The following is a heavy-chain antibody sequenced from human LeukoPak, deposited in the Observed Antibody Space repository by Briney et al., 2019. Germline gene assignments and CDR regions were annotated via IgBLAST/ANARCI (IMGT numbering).Heavy chain of an antibody. CDR1: RGTFSSYA. CDR2: IIPIFGTA. Sequence: SVKVSCKASRGTFSSYAISWVRQAPGQGLEWMGGIIPIFGTANYAQKFQGRVTITADESTSTAYMELSSLRSEDTAVYYCAREGEYCSGGSCPFGYYGMDVWGQGTTVTVSS. CDR3: AREGEYCSGGSCPFGYYGMDV. J-gene: IGHJ6*02. V-gene: IGHV1-69*01. D-gene: IGHD2-15*01.